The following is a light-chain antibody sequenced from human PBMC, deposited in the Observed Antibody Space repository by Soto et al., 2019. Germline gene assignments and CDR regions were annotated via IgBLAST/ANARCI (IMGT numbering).Light chain of an antibody. J-gene: IGKJ4*01. CDR2: GAS. Sequence: EIVLTQSPGTLSLSPGERATLSCRASQRVGSSYLAWYQHKPDQAPRLLIYGASTRATGIPARLSVSGSGTEFTLTISSLQSEDFAVYYCQQYNSWPLTFGGGTKVDIK. V-gene: IGKV3-15*01. CDR1: QRVGSS. CDR3: QQYNSWPLT.